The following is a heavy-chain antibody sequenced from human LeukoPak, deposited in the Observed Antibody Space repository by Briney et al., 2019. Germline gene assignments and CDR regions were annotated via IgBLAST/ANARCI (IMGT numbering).Heavy chain of an antibody. V-gene: IGHV1-69*01. J-gene: IGHJ4*02. CDR3: ARDIGYSSGWSRGDY. CDR2: IIPIFGTA. D-gene: IGHD6-19*01. CDR1: GGTFSSYA. Sequence: SVKVSCKASGGTFSSYAISWVRQAPGQGLEWMGGIIPIFGTANYAQKFQGRVTITADESTSTAYMELSSLRSEDTAVYYCARDIGYSSGWSRGDYWSQGTLVTVSS.